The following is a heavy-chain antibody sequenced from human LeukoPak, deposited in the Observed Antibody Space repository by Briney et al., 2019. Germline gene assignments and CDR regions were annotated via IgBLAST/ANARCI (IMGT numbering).Heavy chain of an antibody. D-gene: IGHD3-10*02. Sequence: SVNVSCKASGGTFSSYAISWVRQAPGQGLEWMGGIIPIFGTANYAQKFQGRVTITADESTSTAYMELGSLRSEDTAVYYCARDPVFGELSPFDYWGQGTLVTVSS. CDR3: ARDPVFGELSPFDY. CDR2: IIPIFGTA. CDR1: GGTFSSYA. J-gene: IGHJ4*02. V-gene: IGHV1-69*13.